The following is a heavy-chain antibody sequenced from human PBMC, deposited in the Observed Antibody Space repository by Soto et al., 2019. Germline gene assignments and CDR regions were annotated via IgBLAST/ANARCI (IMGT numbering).Heavy chain of an antibody. D-gene: IGHD3-3*02. Sequence: GGSLRLSCAASGFTFSSYWMSWVRQAPGKGLEWVANIKQDGSEKYYVDSVKGRFTISRDNAKNSLYLQMNSLRAEDTAVYCCAKEIEPLEYSGMDVWGQGTTVTVSS. CDR2: IKQDGSEK. CDR1: GFTFSSYW. J-gene: IGHJ6*02. V-gene: IGHV3-7*03. CDR3: AKEIEPLEYSGMDV.